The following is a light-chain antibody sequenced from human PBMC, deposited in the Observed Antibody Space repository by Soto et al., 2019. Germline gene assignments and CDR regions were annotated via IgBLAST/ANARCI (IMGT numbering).Light chain of an antibody. V-gene: IGLV2-14*01. J-gene: IGLJ1*01. CDR3: SSYTSSSTYV. Sequence: QSALTQPASVSASPGQSITISCTGTSSDVGGYNFVSWYQQHPGKAPKLMIFDVRDRPSGVSNRFSGSKSGNTASLTISGLQAEDEADYYCSSYTSSSTYVFGAGTTVTVL. CDR2: DVR. CDR1: SSDVGGYNF.